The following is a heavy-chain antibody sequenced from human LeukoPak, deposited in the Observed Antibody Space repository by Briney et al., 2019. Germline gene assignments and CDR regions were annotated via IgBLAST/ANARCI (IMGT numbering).Heavy chain of an antibody. D-gene: IGHD3-22*01. CDR3: ARDTYYYDSSGYYYLDY. J-gene: IGHJ4*02. V-gene: IGHV3-21*01. CDR1: GFTFSSYS. CDR2: ISSSSSYI. Sequence: GGSLRLSCAASGFTFSSYSMNWVRQAPGKGLEWISSISSSSSYIYYAGSVKGRFTISRDNAKNSLYLQMNSLRAEDTAVYYCARDTYYYDSSGYYYLDYWGQGTLVTVSS.